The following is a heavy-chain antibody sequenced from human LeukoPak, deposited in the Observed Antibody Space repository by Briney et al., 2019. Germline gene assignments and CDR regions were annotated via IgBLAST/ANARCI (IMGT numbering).Heavy chain of an antibody. J-gene: IGHJ4*02. CDR2: IFWDDDK. V-gene: IGHV2-5*02. D-gene: IGHD6-13*01. Sequence: SGPTLVKPTQTLTLTCTFSGFSLTSSGDAVAWIRQPPGKALEWLALIFWDDDKRHSPSLKNRLTITKDTSKKQVVLTMTNMDPVDTATYYCAHMGIAAATYYFDYWGQGTLVTVSS. CDR1: GFSLTSSGDA. CDR3: AHMGIAAATYYFDY.